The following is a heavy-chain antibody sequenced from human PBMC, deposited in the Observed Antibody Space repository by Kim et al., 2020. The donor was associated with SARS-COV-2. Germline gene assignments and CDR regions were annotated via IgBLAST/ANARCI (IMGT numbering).Heavy chain of an antibody. Sequence: GGSLRLSCAAYGFTFSTYGMHWVRQAPDKGLEWVAVIWFDGNNKDYADPVKGRFTISRDNFKNMLYLQLNSLRAEDTAVDYCAREVNGGHGQDYWGQGALVTVSS. J-gene: IGHJ4*02. CDR2: IWFDGNNK. CDR1: GFTFSTYG. CDR3: AREVNGGHGQDY. V-gene: IGHV3-33*01. D-gene: IGHD5-12*01.